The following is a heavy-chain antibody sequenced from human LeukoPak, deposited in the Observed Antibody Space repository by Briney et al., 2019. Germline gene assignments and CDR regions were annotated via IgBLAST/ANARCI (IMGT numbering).Heavy chain of an antibody. CDR1: SGSISSGYYY. CDR2: IYNSGST. V-gene: IGHV4-31*03. J-gene: IGHJ4*02. Sequence: PSETLSLTCTVSSGSISSGYYYWSWLRQHPGKGLEWIGFIYNSGSTYYNPSLKSRVSISVDRSKNQFSLKLTSVTAADTAVYYCARDYGGNSWAFDYWGQGTLVTVSS. CDR3: ARDYGGNSWAFDY. D-gene: IGHD4-17*01.